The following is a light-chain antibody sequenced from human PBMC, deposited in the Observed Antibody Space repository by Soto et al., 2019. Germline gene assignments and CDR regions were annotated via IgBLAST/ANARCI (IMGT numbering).Light chain of an antibody. J-gene: IGKJ5*01. CDR1: QSFRGL. CDR2: DAY. Sequence: EVVLTQCPVTLSLSPGERATLSCRASQSFRGLLAWYQQKPGQAPRLLIYDAYNRATGIPPRFSGSGSGTDFTLTISSLEPEDSAVYYCQQRHMWPITFGQGIRLEIK. CDR3: QQRHMWPIT. V-gene: IGKV3-11*01.